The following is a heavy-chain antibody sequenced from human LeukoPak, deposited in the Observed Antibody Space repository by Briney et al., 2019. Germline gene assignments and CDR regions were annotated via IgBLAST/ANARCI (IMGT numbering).Heavy chain of an antibody. CDR2: MNPNSGNT. Sequence: GASVRVSCKASGYTFTSYDINWVRQATGQGLEWMGWMNPNSGNTGYAQKFQGRVTMTRDTSTSTVYMELSSLRSEDTAVYYCAREGRGTVTTLNLFGMGKDVWGQGTTVTVSS. CDR3: AREGRGTVTTLNLFGMGKDV. CDR1: GYTFTSYD. V-gene: IGHV1-8*01. J-gene: IGHJ6*02. D-gene: IGHD4-17*01.